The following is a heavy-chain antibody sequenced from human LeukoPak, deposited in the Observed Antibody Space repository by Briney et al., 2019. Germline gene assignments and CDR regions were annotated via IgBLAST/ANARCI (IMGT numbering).Heavy chain of an antibody. Sequence: GGSLRLSCAASGFTFSSYEMNWVRQAPRKGLEWVSYIRGSANTIYYADSVKGRFTISRDNAKNSLYLQMNSLRAEHTAVYYCAELGITMIGGVWGKGTTVTISS. CDR3: AELGITMIGGV. CDR2: IRGSANTI. CDR1: GFTFSSYE. V-gene: IGHV3-48*03. J-gene: IGHJ6*04. D-gene: IGHD3-10*02.